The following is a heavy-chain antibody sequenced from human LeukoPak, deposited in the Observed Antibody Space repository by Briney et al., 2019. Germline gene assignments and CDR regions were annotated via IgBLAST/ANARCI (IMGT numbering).Heavy chain of an antibody. Sequence: GGSLRLSCAASGFTFSSYWMHWVRQAPGKGLVWVSRISTDGSSTSYADSVKGRFTISRDNAKNSLYLQMNSLRAEDTAVYYCARAHHRRVYDYVWGSYPYWGQGTLVTVSS. CDR1: GFTFSSYW. J-gene: IGHJ4*02. V-gene: IGHV3-74*01. CDR3: ARAHHRRVYDYVWGSYPY. CDR2: ISTDGSST. D-gene: IGHD3-16*02.